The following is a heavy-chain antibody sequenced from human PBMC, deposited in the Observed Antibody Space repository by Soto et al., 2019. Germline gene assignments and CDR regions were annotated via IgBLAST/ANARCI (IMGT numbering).Heavy chain of an antibody. CDR2: IYYGGST. V-gene: IGHV4-59*01. D-gene: IGHD3-10*01. CDR3: ASSYGSGSYTPLFDY. J-gene: IGHJ4*02. Sequence: PSETLSLTCTVSGGSISSYYWSWIRQPPGKGLEWIGYIYYGGSTNYNPSLKSRVTISVDTSKNQFSLKLSSVTAADTAVYYCASSYGSGSYTPLFDYWGQGTLVTVSS. CDR1: GGSISSYY.